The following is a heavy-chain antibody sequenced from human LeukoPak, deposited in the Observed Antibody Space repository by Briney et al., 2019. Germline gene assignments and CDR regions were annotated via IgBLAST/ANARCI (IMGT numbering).Heavy chain of an antibody. Sequence: PGGSLRLSCAASGFTFSSHWMSWVRQAPGKGLEWVANIKQDGSEKYYVDSVKGRFTISRDNAKNSLYLQMNSLRAEDTAVYYCARGQRGAWGQGTLVTVSS. J-gene: IGHJ5*02. V-gene: IGHV3-7*04. D-gene: IGHD3-10*01. CDR3: ARGQRGA. CDR2: IKQDGSEK. CDR1: GFTFSSHW.